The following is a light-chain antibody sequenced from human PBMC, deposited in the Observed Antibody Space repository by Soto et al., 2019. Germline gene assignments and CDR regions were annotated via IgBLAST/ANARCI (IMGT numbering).Light chain of an antibody. Sequence: QSVLTQSPSVSAAPGQKVTISCSGSSSDIGSNSVSWYQQLPGTAPKLLIYDNNKRPSGIPDRFSGSKSGTSATLGITGLQAGDEADYYCGTWDSSLSAVFGGGTKLTVL. CDR1: SSDIGSNS. CDR2: DNN. V-gene: IGLV1-51*01. J-gene: IGLJ3*02. CDR3: GTWDSSLSAV.